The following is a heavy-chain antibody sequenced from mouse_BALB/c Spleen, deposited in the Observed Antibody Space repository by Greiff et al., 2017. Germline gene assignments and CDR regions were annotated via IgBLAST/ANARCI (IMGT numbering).Heavy chain of an antibody. CDR1: GFTFSSYG. J-gene: IGHJ1*01. CDR2: ISSGGSYT. V-gene: IGHV5-6*02. CDR3: ARHEERGDWYFDV. Sequence: DVMLVESGGDLVKPGGSLKLSCAASGFTFSSYGMSWVRQTPDKRLEWVATISSGGSYTYYPDSVKGRFTISRDNAKNTLYLQMSSLKSEDTAMYDCARHEERGDWYFDVWGAGTTVTVSS.